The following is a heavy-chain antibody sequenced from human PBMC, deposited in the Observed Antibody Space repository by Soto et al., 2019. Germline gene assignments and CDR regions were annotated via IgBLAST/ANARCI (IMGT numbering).Heavy chain of an antibody. D-gene: IGHD6-19*01. CDR2: INHSGST. CDR1: GGSFSGYY. V-gene: IGHV4-34*01. CDR3: ARRAVAGYGEFDY. J-gene: IGHJ4*02. Sequence: SETLSLTCAVYGGSFSGYYWSWIRQPPGKGLEWIGEINHSGSTNYNPSLKSRVTISVDTSKNQFSLKLSSVTAADTAVYYCARRAVAGYGEFDYWGQGTLVTVSS.